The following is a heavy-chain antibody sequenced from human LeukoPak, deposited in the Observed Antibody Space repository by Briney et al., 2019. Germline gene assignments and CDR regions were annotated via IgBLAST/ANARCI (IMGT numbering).Heavy chain of an antibody. V-gene: IGHV1-69*13. D-gene: IGHD2-21*02. CDR3: ASALLVVTAIPYDAFDI. J-gene: IGHJ3*02. CDR1: GGTLSSYA. CDR2: IIPIFGTA. Sequence: ASVKVSCKASGGTLSSYAISWVRQAPGQGLEWMGGIIPIFGTANYAQKFQGRVTITADESTSTAYMELSSLRSEDTAVYYCASALLVVTAIPYDAFDIWGQGTMVTVSS.